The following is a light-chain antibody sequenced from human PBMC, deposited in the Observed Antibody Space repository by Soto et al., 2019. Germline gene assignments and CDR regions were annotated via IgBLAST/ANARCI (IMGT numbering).Light chain of an antibody. Sequence: EIVLTQSPGTLSLSPGERGTLSCRASQSVSSSYLAWYQQKPGQAPRLLIYGASSRATGIPDRFSGSGSGTDFTLTISRLEPEDFAVYYCQQYGSVITFGQGTRLEIK. CDR1: QSVSSSY. CDR2: GAS. CDR3: QQYGSVIT. J-gene: IGKJ5*01. V-gene: IGKV3-20*01.